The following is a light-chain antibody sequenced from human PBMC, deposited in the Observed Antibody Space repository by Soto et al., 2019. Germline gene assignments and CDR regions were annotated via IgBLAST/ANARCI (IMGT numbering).Light chain of an antibody. CDR3: QQYGSYWT. J-gene: IGKJ1*01. CDR1: QSVSSSY. Sequence: EIVLTQSPGTLSLSPGERATLSCRASQSVSSSYLAWYQQKPGQAPRLLIYRASSRATGIPDRFSGSGSGTDFTLIISRLEPEDFAVYYCQQYGSYWTFGQGTKVEIK. V-gene: IGKV3-20*01. CDR2: RAS.